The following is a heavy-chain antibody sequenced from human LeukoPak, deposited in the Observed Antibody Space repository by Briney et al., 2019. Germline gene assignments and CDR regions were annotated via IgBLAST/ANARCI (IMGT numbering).Heavy chain of an antibody. CDR1: GYTFTSYG. Sequence: APVKVSCKASGYTFTSYGISWVRQAPGQGLEWMGWISAYNGNTNYAQKLQGRVTMSTDTSTSTAYMELRSLRSDDTAVYYCARVPAYSSTTDYWGQGTLVTVSS. J-gene: IGHJ4*02. CDR3: ARVPAYSSTTDY. V-gene: IGHV1-18*01. CDR2: ISAYNGNT. D-gene: IGHD6-13*01.